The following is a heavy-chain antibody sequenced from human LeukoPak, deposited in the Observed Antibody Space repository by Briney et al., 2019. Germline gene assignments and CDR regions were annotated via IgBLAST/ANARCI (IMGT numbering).Heavy chain of an antibody. V-gene: IGHV3-30*02. CDR2: IRNDGSNE. CDR1: GFTFRDYG. CDR3: AKGGSASRNWFDP. J-gene: IGHJ5*02. Sequence: GGSLRLSCAASGFTFRDYGMHWIRQAPGKGLEWVAFIRNDGSNEYYPDSVKGRFTISRDNSRNTLYLQMNSLRDEDTAVYYCAKGGSASRNWFDPWGQGTLVTVSS. D-gene: IGHD2-15*01.